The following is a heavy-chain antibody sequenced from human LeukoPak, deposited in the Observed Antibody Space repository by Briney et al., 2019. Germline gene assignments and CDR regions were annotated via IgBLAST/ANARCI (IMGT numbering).Heavy chain of an antibody. J-gene: IGHJ4*02. D-gene: IGHD1-26*01. CDR3: ARGDRQAGGSYGN. V-gene: IGHV1-8*01. CDR2: MNPNSGNT. CDR1: GYTFTSYD. Sequence: GASVKVSCKASGYTFTSYDINWVRRATGQGLEWMGWMNPNSGNTGYAQKFQGRVTMTRNTSISTAYMELSSLRSEDRAVYYCARGDRQAGGSYGNWGQGTLVTVSS.